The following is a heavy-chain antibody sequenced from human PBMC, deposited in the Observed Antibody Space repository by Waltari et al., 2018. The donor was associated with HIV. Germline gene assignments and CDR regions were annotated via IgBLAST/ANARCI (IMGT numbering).Heavy chain of an antibody. J-gene: IGHJ4*02. D-gene: IGHD2-15*01. CDR1: GFSLSTSKMC. Sequence: QVTLRESGPALVKPRQTLTLTCTFSGFSLSTSKMCVNWIRQPPGKGLEWLARIDWDDDKYYATSLKTRLTISRGSSKNQVVLIMTNMDPLDTATYYCARSLVVPAASFDFWGQGILVTVSS. CDR2: IDWDDDK. V-gene: IGHV2-70*13. CDR3: ARSLVVPAASFDF.